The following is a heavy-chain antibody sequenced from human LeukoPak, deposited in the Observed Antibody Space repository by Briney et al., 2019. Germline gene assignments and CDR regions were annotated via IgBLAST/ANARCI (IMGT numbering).Heavy chain of an antibody. Sequence: PSQTLSLTCTVSGGSISSGSYYWSWIRQPPGKGLEWIGYIYYSGSTNYNPSLKSRVTISVDTSKNQFSLKLSSVTAADTAVYYCARDSGIFGVGNWFDPWGQGTLVTVSS. CDR2: IYYSGST. J-gene: IGHJ5*02. V-gene: IGHV4-61*01. D-gene: IGHD3-3*01. CDR1: GGSISSGSYY. CDR3: ARDSGIFGVGNWFDP.